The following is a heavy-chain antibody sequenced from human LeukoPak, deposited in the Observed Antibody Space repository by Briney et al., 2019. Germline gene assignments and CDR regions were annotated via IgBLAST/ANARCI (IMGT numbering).Heavy chain of an antibody. V-gene: IGHV4-59*12. J-gene: IGHJ4*02. D-gene: IGHD6-13*01. CDR1: GGSISSYY. CDR3: ARDGSSSPLDY. Sequence: PSETLSLTCTVSGGSISSYYWSWIRQPPGKGLEWIGYIYHSGSTYYNPSLKSRVTISVDRSKNQFSLKLSSVTAADTAVYYCARDGSSSPLDYWGQGTLVTVSS. CDR2: IYHSGST.